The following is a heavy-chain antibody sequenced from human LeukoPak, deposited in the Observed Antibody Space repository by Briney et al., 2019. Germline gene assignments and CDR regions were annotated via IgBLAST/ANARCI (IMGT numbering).Heavy chain of an antibody. J-gene: IGHJ4*02. CDR2: INPSDGST. D-gene: IGHD3-9*01. CDR3: ARAPYYDILTGYFPIDY. Sequence: AASVKVSCKASGYTFTSYYMHWVRQAPGQGLEWMGIINPSDGSTSYAQKFQGRVTMTRDTSTSTVYMELSSLRSEDTAVYYCARAPYYDILTGYFPIDYWGQGTLVTVSS. CDR1: GYTFTSYY. V-gene: IGHV1-46*01.